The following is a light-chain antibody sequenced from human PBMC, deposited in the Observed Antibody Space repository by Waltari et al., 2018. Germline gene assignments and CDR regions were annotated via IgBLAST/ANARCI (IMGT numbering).Light chain of an antibody. Sequence: QSALTQPPSASGSPGQSVTISCTGTSNDVAGHNYSPWYHQSPGKAPTLMLYEVSKRPAEVPARFSGSKSGNRASLTVSGLQAEDEADYYCSSFAGGNIYVVFGGGTTLTVL. CDR3: SSFAGGNIYVV. V-gene: IGLV2-8*01. J-gene: IGLJ2*01. CDR2: EVS. CDR1: SNDVAGHNY.